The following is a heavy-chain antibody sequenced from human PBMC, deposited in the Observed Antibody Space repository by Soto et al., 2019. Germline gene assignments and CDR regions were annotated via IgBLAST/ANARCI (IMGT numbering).Heavy chain of an antibody. V-gene: IGHV3-30*18. D-gene: IGHD6-19*01. CDR2: ISFDGGNK. J-gene: IGHJ4*02. CDR3: AKDRGSGWTFFDY. CDR1: GFTFSSYG. Sequence: QVQLVESGGGVVQPGRSLRLSCAASGFTFSSYGMHWVRQAPGKGLEWVAVISFDGGNKYYADSVKGRFTISRDNSKNTLNLQMNSLRADDTAVYYCAKDRGSGWTFFDYWGQGTLVTVSS.